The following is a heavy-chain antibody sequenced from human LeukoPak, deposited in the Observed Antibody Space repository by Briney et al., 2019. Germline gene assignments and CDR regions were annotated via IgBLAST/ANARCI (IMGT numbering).Heavy chain of an antibody. CDR2: IYYIGTT. CDR1: GGSIGTYY. CDR3: ARHGTESDDPWAFYFDY. V-gene: IGHV4-59*08. J-gene: IGHJ4*02. Sequence: SETLSLTCTVSGGSIGTYYWNWIRQSPEKGLEWIGYIYYIGTTNYNPSLKNRVTMSVQRSNNQFSLKLNSVTAADTAVYYCARHGTESDDPWAFYFDYWGQGALVTVSS. D-gene: IGHD6-13*01.